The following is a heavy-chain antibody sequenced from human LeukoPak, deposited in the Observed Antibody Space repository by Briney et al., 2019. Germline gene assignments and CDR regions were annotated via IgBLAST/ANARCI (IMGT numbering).Heavy chain of an antibody. J-gene: IGHJ4*02. CDR3: ARDWVTGGYGFDY. V-gene: IGHV3-21*01. CDR1: GFTFSTYS. D-gene: IGHD2-8*02. Sequence: GGSLRLSCAVSGFTFSTYSMNWVRQAPGKGLEWFSSISTSSSYIYYADSVKGRFTISRDNAKNSLYLQMNSLRAEDTAVYYCARDWVTGGYGFDYWGQGTLVTVSS. CDR2: ISTSSSYI.